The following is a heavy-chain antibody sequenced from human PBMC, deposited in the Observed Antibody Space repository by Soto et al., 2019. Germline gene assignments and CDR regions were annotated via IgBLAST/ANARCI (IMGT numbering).Heavy chain of an antibody. CDR1: GYTFTGYN. CDR3: TRDRAVERGLDH. CDR2: INVGNGNT. V-gene: IGHV1-3*01. J-gene: IGHJ5*02. Sequence: QVQLVQSGAEMKKPEASVKVSCKASGYTFTGYNIHWVRQAPGQRLEWMGWINVGNGNTKYSQKSQGRVTITGDTSASTVYMDFSSLRSEDTAVYSCTRDRAVERGLDHWGQGTLVTVSS. D-gene: IGHD1-1*01.